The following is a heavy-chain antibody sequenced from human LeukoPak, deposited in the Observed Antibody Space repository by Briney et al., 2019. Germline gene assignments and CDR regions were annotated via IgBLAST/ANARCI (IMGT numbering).Heavy chain of an antibody. CDR2: INPNSGGT. CDR3: AKTSSSSPRDAFDI. J-gene: IGHJ3*02. CDR1: GYTFTGYY. V-gene: IGHV1-2*02. D-gene: IGHD6-6*01. Sequence: ASVKGSCKASGYTFTGYYMHWVRQAPGQGLEWMGWINPNSGGTNYAQKFQGRVTMTRDTSISTAYMELSRLRSDDTAVYYCAKTSSSSPRDAFDIWGQGTMVTVSS.